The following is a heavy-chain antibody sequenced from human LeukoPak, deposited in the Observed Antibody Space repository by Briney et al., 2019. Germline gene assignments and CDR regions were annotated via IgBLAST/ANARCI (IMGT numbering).Heavy chain of an antibody. Sequence: PGGSLRLSCAASGFTVSSNYMSWVRQAPGKGLEWVSLIYSGGSTRYADSVKGRFTISRDNSKNTLYLQMNSLRAEDTAVYYCAMGPSGYSSGWFYYFDSWGQGTLVTVSS. J-gene: IGHJ4*02. D-gene: IGHD6-19*01. CDR2: IYSGGST. V-gene: IGHV3-53*05. CDR3: AMGPSGYSSGWFYYFDS. CDR1: GFTVSSNY.